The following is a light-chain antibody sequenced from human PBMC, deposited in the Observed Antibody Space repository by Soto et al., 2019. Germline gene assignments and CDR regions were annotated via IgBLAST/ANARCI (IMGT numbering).Light chain of an antibody. J-gene: IGKJ2*01. CDR3: QQGHYWPLT. CDR2: GAS. Sequence: EIVMTQSPATLSVSPGESATLSCRASQSISSELAWYQQKPGQPPRLLIYGASTRATGVPARFTGSGSGSDFTLIISGLQFGDLAVYYCQQGHYWPLTFGQGTRLE. V-gene: IGKV3-15*01. CDR1: QSISSE.